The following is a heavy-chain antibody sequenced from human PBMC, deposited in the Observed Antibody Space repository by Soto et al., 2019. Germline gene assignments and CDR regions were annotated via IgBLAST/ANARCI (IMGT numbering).Heavy chain of an antibody. CDR1: GFTFSDYY. D-gene: IGHD3-22*01. CDR3: AKPLNMIVVVIPF. V-gene: IGHV3-11*01. Sequence: GGSLRLSCAASGFTFSDYYMSWIRQAPGKGLEWVSYISGSGSTTYYADSVKGRFTISRDNAKNTLYLQMNSLRAEDTAVYYCAKPLNMIVVVIPFWGQGTLVTVSS. J-gene: IGHJ4*02. CDR2: ISGSGSTT.